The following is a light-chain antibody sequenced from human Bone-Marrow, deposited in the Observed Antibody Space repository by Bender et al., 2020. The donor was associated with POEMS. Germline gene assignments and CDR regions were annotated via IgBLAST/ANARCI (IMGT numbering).Light chain of an antibody. J-gene: IGLJ2*01. Sequence: QSALTQPASVSGSRGQSITISCTGTNNDVGGYNHVSWYQQHPGKVPKLLIYDVSIRPSGISDRLSGSKSGNTASLTISGLQAEDEAEYHCSAYTAYSSVVFGGGTKLTVL. CDR3: SAYTAYSSVV. V-gene: IGLV2-14*03. CDR2: DVS. CDR1: NNDVGGYNH.